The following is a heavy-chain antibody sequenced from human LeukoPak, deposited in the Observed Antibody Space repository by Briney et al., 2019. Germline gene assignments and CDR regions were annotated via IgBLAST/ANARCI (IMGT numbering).Heavy chain of an antibody. J-gene: IGHJ4*02. CDR2: ISYDGSNK. CDR1: GFTFSSYG. D-gene: IGHD4-23*01. V-gene: IGHV3-30*18. Sequence: GGSLRLSCAASGFTFSSYGIHWVRQAPGKGLEWVAVISYDGSNKYYADSVKGRFTISRDNSKNTLYLQMNSLRAEDTAEYYCAKDAGGKDDYWGQGTLVTVSS. CDR3: AKDAGGKDDY.